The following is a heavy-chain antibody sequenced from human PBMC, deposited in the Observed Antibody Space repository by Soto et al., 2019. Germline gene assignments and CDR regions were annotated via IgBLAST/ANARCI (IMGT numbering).Heavy chain of an antibody. V-gene: IGHV4-59*01. Sequence: SGTLSLTCTVSGGSISSYYWSWIRQPPGKGLEWIGYIYYSGSTNYNPSLKSRVTISVDTSKNQFSLKLSSVTAADTAVYYCARDSVITMVRGVTDNNRFDPCGQGTLVTVSS. CDR1: GGSISSYY. J-gene: IGHJ5*02. D-gene: IGHD3-10*01. CDR2: IYYSGST. CDR3: ARDSVITMVRGVTDNNRFDP.